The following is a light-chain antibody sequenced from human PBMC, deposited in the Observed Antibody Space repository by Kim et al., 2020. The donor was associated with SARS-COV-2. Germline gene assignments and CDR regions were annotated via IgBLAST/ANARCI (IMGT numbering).Light chain of an antibody. Sequence: DTQMTQSPSSLSASVGDRVTITCQASQDISKYLNWYQQKPSKAPKLLIYDASNLETGVPSRFSGRGSGTDFTLTISSLQPEDIATYYCQQYDNLPLTFGQGTRLEIE. CDR2: DAS. V-gene: IGKV1-33*01. J-gene: IGKJ5*01. CDR1: QDISKY. CDR3: QQYDNLPLT.